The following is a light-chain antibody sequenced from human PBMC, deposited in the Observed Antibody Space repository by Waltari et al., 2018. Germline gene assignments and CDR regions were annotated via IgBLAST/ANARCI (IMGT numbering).Light chain of an antibody. V-gene: IGKV3-11*01. CDR1: ESVSRY. J-gene: IGKJ4*01. CDR2: DTS. Sequence: EIVLRQSPATLSLFAGERATLSCRASESVSRYLGWYQQKPGQAPRLLIYDTSIRATGVPARFIGSGYGTDFTLTISSLEPEDFALYFCQQRSLWPLTFGGGTKVEI. CDR3: QQRSLWPLT.